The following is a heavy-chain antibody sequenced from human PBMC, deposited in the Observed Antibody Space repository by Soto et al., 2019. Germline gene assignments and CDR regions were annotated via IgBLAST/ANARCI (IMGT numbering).Heavy chain of an antibody. V-gene: IGHV3-74*01. Sequence: PGGSLRLSCAASGFTFSGHWMHWVRQTPGKQLVWVSRINEDGTFTTYADSVQGRFTISRDNAKNTLFLQMDSLRAEDTAVYYCARPRRFFEKSTCYAESDSWGQGTLVTVSS. D-gene: IGHD2-2*01. CDR1: GFTFSGHW. J-gene: IGHJ4*02. CDR3: ARPRRFFEKSTCYAESDS. CDR2: INEDGTFT.